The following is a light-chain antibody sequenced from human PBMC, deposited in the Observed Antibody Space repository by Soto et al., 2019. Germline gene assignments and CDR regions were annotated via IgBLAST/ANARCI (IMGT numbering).Light chain of an antibody. V-gene: IGKV3-20*01. CDR3: QQYGSSPRT. J-gene: IGKJ1*01. CDR1: QSVDSY. Sequence: EIVLTQSPGTLSLSPGERATLSCRASQSVDSYLAWYQQKPGQAPRLLIYGASTRATGIPDRFSGSGSGTDFTPTISRLEPEDFAVYYCQQYGSSPRTLGKGTKVDIK. CDR2: GAS.